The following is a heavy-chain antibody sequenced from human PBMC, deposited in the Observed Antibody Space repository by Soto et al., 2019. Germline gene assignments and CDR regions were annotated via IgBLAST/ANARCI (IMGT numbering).Heavy chain of an antibody. CDR1: GFSLSTTGVG. D-gene: IGHD3-10*01. V-gene: IGHV2-5*02. CDR3: ARSLWFGELH. J-gene: IGHJ4*02. Sequence: QITFKESGPTLVKPTQTLTLTCSFSGFSLSTTGVGVGWIRQSPGKALEWLAIIYWDNDKRYSPSLKSRVTITKDTSKYQVVLTVTNMDPVDTGTYYCARSLWFGELHWGQGALVTVSS. CDR2: IYWDNDK.